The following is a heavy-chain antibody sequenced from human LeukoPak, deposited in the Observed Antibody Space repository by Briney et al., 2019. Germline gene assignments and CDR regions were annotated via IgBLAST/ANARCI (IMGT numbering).Heavy chain of an antibody. CDR2: INPYNGDT. V-gene: IGHV1-2*02. Sequence: ASVTVSCKASGYTFTGYYLHCVRHAPGQGHEWMGWINPYNGDTNYSPKFKGRVTLTRDPSPTTYYMDLSRLTSDDTAVYFCARGSYDSRGYYSGYHFYMKLWGKGTTVTVSS. J-gene: IGHJ6*03. CDR1: GYTFTGYY. CDR3: ARGSYDSRGYYSGYHFYMKL. D-gene: IGHD3-22*01.